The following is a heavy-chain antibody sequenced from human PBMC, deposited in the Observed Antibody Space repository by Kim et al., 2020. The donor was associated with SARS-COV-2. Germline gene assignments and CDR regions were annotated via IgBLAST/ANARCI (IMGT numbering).Heavy chain of an antibody. J-gene: IGHJ4*02. Sequence: ASVKVSCKASGYTFTAYYVHWVRQAPGQGLEWVGRINPNNGGAYYGQRFQGRVTMTRDTSITTAYMELSRLRSDDTAVYYCTSLGFAEPNYFDLWGQGTLVTVSS. CDR1: GYTFTAYY. D-gene: IGHD3-10*01. CDR3: TSLGFAEPNYFDL. CDR2: INPNNGGA. V-gene: IGHV1-2*06.